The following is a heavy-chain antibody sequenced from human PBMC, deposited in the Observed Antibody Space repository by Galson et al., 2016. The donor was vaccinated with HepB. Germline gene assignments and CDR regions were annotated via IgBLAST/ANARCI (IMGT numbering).Heavy chain of an antibody. V-gene: IGHV3-66*01. J-gene: IGHJ4*02. D-gene: IGHD6-13*01. CDR2: IYSGGNT. Sequence: SLRLSCAASGFTVGNNYMSWVRQAPGRGLEWVSLIYSGGNTLYADSVKGRVSISRDNSKNTLYLQMNSLSAEDTAVYYCARNPGASTWGWGQGTLVTVAS. CDR3: ARNPGASTWG. CDR1: GFTVGNNY.